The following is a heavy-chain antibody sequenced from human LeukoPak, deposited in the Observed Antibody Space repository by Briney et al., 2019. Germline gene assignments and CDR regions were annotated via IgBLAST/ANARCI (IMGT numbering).Heavy chain of an antibody. CDR2: INSDGSST. D-gene: IGHD6-13*01. V-gene: IGHV3-74*01. CDR3: ARSRSQVGAAGFDY. J-gene: IGHJ4*02. CDR1: GFTFSSYW. Sequence: PGGSLRLSCAASGFTFSSYWMHWVRQAPGKGLVWVSRINSDGSSTSYADSVKGRFTISRDNSKNALYLQMNSLRNEDTAVYYCARSRSQVGAAGFDYWGQGSLVTVSS.